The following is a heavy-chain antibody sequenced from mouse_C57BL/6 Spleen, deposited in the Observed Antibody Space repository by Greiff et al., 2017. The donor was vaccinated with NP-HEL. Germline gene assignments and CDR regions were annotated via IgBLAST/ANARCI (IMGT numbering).Heavy chain of an antibody. CDR3: AEGIYYGHFDY. Sequence: VQLQQSGPELVKPGASVKISCKASGYSFTGYYMNWVKQSPEKSLEWIGEINPSTGGTTYNQKFKAKATLTVDKSSSTAYMQLKSLTSEDSAVYYCAEGIYYGHFDYWGQGTTLTVSS. J-gene: IGHJ2*01. V-gene: IGHV1-42*01. D-gene: IGHD1-2*01. CDR2: INPSTGGT. CDR1: GYSFTGYY.